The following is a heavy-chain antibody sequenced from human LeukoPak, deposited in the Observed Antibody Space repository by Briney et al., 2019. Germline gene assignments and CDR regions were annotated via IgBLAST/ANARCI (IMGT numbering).Heavy chain of an antibody. J-gene: IGHJ6*03. D-gene: IGHD6-6*01. V-gene: IGHV1-69*13. CDR1: GGTFSSYA. CDR3: ARASIAAPLGYYYYYYMDV. CDR2: IIPIFGTA. Sequence: SVKVSCKASGGTFSSYAISWVRQAPGQGLEWMGGIIPIFGTANYAQTFQGRVTITADESTSTAYMELSSLRSEDTAVYYCARASIAAPLGYYYYYYMDVWGKGTMVTVSS.